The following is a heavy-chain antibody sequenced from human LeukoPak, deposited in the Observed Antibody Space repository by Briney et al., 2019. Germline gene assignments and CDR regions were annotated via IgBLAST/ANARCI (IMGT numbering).Heavy chain of an antibody. CDR3: ARENYGSGTDY. D-gene: IGHD3-10*01. Sequence: ASVKVSCKASGYTFTGYHMHWVRQAPGQGLEWMGWINPNSGDTNSAQKFQGRVTMTRDTSISTAYMELSRLKSDDTAVNYCARENYGSGTDYWGQGTLVTVSS. V-gene: IGHV1-2*02. J-gene: IGHJ4*02. CDR1: GYTFTGYH. CDR2: INPNSGDT.